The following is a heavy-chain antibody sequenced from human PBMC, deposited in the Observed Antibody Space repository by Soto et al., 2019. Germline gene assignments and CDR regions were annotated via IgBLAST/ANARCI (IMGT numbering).Heavy chain of an antibody. CDR3: AKIGDMIVVVNAFDY. V-gene: IGHV3-23*01. J-gene: IGHJ4*02. CDR1: GFTFSSYA. D-gene: IGHD3-22*01. Sequence: EVQLLESGGGLVQPGGSLRLSCAASGFTFSSYAMSWVRQAPGKGLEWVSAISGSGGSSYYADSVKGRFTISRDNSKNTLYLQMNSLRAEDTAVYYCAKIGDMIVVVNAFDYWGQGTLVTVSS. CDR2: ISGSGGSS.